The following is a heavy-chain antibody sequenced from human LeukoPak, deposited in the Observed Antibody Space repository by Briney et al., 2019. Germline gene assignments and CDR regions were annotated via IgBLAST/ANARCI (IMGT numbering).Heavy chain of an antibody. D-gene: IGHD3-9*01. CDR1: GFTFSTYG. V-gene: IGHV3-48*04. CDR2: ITSSSSTI. J-gene: IGHJ6*02. Sequence: GRSLRLSCAASGFTFSTYGMHWVRQAPGTGLEWVSYITSSSSTIYYADSVKGRFTISRDNAKNSLYLQMNTLRVEDTAVYYCARDLMDYDVSTGLHHYYMDVWGQGTTVTVSS. CDR3: ARDLMDYDVSTGLHHYYMDV.